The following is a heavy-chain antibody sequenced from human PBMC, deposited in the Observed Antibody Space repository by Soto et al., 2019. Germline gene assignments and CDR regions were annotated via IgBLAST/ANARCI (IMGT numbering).Heavy chain of an antibody. D-gene: IGHD3-9*01. Sequence: TGESLRISCEGSGYMFCGDWIGWVRQMPGKGLEWMGLIYPDDSETRYSPSFQGQVTLSVDKSINTAYLQWSTLKTSDTAMYYCARFEGPALSHNWFDSWGQGTLVTVSS. CDR1: GYMFCGDW. V-gene: IGHV5-51*01. CDR2: IYPDDSET. CDR3: ARFEGPALSHNWFDS. J-gene: IGHJ5*01.